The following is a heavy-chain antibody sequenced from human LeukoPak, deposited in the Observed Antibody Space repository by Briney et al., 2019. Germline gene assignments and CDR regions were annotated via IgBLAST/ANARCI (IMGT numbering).Heavy chain of an antibody. D-gene: IGHD6-19*01. CDR3: ARSASSAVVLYYYYGMDV. CDR1: GFTFSSYS. Sequence: PGGSLRLSCAASGFTFSSYSMNWVRQAPGKGLEWVSVIYSGGSTYYADSVKGRFTISRDNSKNTLYLQMNSLRAEDTAVYYCARSASSAVVLYYYYGMDVWGQGTTVTVSS. J-gene: IGHJ6*02. V-gene: IGHV3-66*01. CDR2: IYSGGST.